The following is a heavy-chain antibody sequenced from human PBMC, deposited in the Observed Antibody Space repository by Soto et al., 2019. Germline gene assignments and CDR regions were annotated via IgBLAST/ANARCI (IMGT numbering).Heavy chain of an antibody. CDR3: ARDRGRTPCWFFDV. Sequence: QIHLVQSGSEVKKPGSSVKVSCKASGGTFSTYPISWVRQAPGQGPEWMGGIIPMLGTTNYAPKFQGRVTTTEAETTSTIYLDLRSLRFEAAAFSFCARDRGRTPCWFFDVWGRGTVVTVTS. CDR1: GGTFSTYP. J-gene: IGHJ2*01. V-gene: IGHV1-69*11. CDR2: IIPMLGTT. D-gene: IGHD2-15*01.